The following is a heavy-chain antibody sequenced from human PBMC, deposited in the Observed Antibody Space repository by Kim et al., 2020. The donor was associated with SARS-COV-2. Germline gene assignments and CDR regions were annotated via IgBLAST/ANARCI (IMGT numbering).Heavy chain of an antibody. D-gene: IGHD3-16*02. V-gene: IGHV1-24*01. Sequence: YAQELQGGVTMTEDTSTDTAYMELISMRSEDTAVYYCATHTFGGVIVKDYWGQGTLVTVSS. J-gene: IGHJ4*02. CDR3: ATHTFGGVIVKDY.